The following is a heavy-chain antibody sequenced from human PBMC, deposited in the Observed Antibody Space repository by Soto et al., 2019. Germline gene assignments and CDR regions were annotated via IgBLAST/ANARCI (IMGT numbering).Heavy chain of an antibody. Sequence: SETLSLTCTVSGVSISSGNWWTWVRQSPRKGLEYIGEIFHDGTANYFPSFERRVAMSVDKSKNQFSLKLTSVTAADAAIYYCARLVYDTRLDYLYFDFWGQGAQVTV. J-gene: IGHJ4*02. CDR2: IFHDGTA. CDR3: ARLVYDTRLDYLYFDF. V-gene: IGHV4-4*02. CDR1: GVSISSGNW. D-gene: IGHD3-16*01.